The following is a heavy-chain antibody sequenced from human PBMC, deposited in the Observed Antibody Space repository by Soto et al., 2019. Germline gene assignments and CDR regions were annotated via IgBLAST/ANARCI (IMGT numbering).Heavy chain of an antibody. Sequence: GGSLRLSCAASGFTFSSYGMHWVRQAPGKGLEWVAVIWYDGSNKYYADSVKGRFTISRDNSKNTLYLQMNSPRAEDMAVYYCARDRRSTTMVRGVRRSPDYWGQGTLVTVSS. D-gene: IGHD3-10*01. CDR3: ARDRRSTTMVRGVRRSPDY. CDR2: IWYDGSNK. V-gene: IGHV3-33*01. CDR1: GFTFSSYG. J-gene: IGHJ4*02.